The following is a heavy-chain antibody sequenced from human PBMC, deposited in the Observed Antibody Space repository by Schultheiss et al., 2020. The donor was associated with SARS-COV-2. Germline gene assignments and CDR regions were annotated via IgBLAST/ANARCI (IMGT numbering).Heavy chain of an antibody. CDR1: GFTVSSNY. J-gene: IGHJ4*02. CDR2: ISGSGGST. D-gene: IGHD2-2*01. Sequence: GGSLRLSCAASGFTVSSNYMSWVRQAPGKGLEWVSTISGSGGSTYYADSVKGRFTISRDNSKNTLYLQMNSLRAEDTAVYYCARDRRVPAAISHFDYWGQGTLVTVSS. CDR3: ARDRRVPAAISHFDY. V-gene: IGHV3-23*01.